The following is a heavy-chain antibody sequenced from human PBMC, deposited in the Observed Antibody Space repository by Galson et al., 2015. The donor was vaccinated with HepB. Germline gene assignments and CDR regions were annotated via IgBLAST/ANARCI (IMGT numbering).Heavy chain of an antibody. J-gene: IGHJ4*02. CDR2: ISAYNGNT. CDR3: ARDRGSSRAHILRYDY. V-gene: IGHV1-18*01. D-gene: IGHD6-13*01. CDR1: GYTFTSYG. Sequence: SVKVSCKASGYTFTSYGISWVRQAPGQGLEWMGWISAYNGNTNYAQKLQGRVTMTTDTSTSTAYMELRSLRSDDTAVYYCARDRGSSRAHILRYDYWGQGTLVTVSS.